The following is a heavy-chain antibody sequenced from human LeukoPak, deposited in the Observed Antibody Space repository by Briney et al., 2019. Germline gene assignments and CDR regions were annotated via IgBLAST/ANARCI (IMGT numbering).Heavy chain of an antibody. CDR3: AKDRSYYGSSGYYHFDY. V-gene: IGHV3-53*01. D-gene: IGHD3-22*01. CDR2: IYSGGST. CDR1: GFTVSSNY. J-gene: IGHJ4*02. Sequence: GGSLRLSCAASGFTVSSNYMSWVRQAPGKGLEWVSVIYSGGSTYYADSVKGRFTISRDNSKNTLYLQMNSLRAEDTAVYYCAKDRSYYGSSGYYHFDYWGQGTLVTVSS.